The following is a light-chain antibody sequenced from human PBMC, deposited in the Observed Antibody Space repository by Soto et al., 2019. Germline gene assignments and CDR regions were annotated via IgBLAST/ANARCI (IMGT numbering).Light chain of an antibody. CDR2: DVS. CDR3: LSKTSSISYV. J-gene: IGLJ1*01. CDR1: SSDVAEYKY. V-gene: IGLV2-14*03. Sequence: QSVLTQPASVSGSPGQSITISCTETSSDVAEYKYVSWYQQHPGRAPKLIIYDVSNRPSGVSNRFSGSKSGSTASLTISGLQAEDEADYYCLSKTSSISYVFGTGTKVTVL.